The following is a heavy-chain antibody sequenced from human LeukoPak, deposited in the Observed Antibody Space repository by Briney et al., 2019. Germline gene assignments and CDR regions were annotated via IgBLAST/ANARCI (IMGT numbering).Heavy chain of an antibody. CDR2: ISYDGSNK. CDR1: GFTFSSYA. V-gene: IGHV3-30*04. D-gene: IGHD2-21*02. Sequence: GRSLRLSCAASGFTFSSYAMPWVRQAPGKGLEWVAVISYDGSNKYYPDSVKGRFTISRDNYTNTLYLPMNRLRAEDTAVYYCARDAPSAYCGGDCYPRGFDYWGQGTLVTVSS. J-gene: IGHJ4*02. CDR3: ARDAPSAYCGGDCYPRGFDY.